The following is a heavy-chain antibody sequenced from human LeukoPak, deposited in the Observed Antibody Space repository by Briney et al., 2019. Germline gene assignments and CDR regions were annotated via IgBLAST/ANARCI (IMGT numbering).Heavy chain of an antibody. Sequence: SVKVSCKASGGSFSSYAISWVRQAPGQGLEWMGGIIPIFGTANYAQKFQGRVTITTDESTSTAYMELSSLRSEDTAVYYCARAPYYYDSGGLNPYYFDYWGQGTLVTVSS. CDR1: GGSFSSYA. J-gene: IGHJ4*02. CDR2: IIPIFGTA. D-gene: IGHD3-22*01. CDR3: ARAPYYYDSGGLNPYYFDY. V-gene: IGHV1-69*05.